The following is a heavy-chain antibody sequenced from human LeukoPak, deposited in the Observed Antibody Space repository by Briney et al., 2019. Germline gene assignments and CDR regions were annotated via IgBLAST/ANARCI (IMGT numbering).Heavy chain of an antibody. Sequence: GGSLRLSCAAPGFTFRNYGMHWVRQAPGKGLEWVATISYDENNIYYADSVKGRFTISRDISRNTLYLQMNSLRAEDTAVFYCAKGRLRYFDWLPFDSWGQGTLVTVSS. J-gene: IGHJ4*02. CDR1: GFTFRNYG. V-gene: IGHV3-30*18. CDR2: ISYDENNI. CDR3: AKGRLRYFDWLPFDS. D-gene: IGHD3-9*01.